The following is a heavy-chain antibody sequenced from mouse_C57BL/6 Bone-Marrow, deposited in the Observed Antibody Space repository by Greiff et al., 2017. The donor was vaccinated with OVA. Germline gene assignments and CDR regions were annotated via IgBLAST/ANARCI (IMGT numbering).Heavy chain of an antibody. CDR3: ARLSAPYAMDY. V-gene: IGHV1-52*01. J-gene: IGHJ4*01. Sequence: QVQLQQPGAELVRPGSSVKLSCKASGYTFTSYWMHWVKQRPIQGLEWIGNIDPSDSETHYNQKFKDKATLTVDKSSSTAYMLLSSLTSEDSAVYYCARLSAPYAMDYWGQGTSVTVSS. CDR1: GYTFTSYW. CDR2: IDPSDSET. D-gene: IGHD6-1*01.